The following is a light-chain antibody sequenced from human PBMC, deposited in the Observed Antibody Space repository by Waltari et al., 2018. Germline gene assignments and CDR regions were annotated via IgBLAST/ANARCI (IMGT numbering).Light chain of an antibody. CDR3: QQYYSTPGT. CDR1: QSVLYSSNNKNY. CDR2: WAS. Sequence: DIVMTQSPDSLAVSLGERATINCKSRQSVLYSSNNKNYLAWYQQKPGQPPKLLIYWASTRESGVPDRFSGSGSGTDFTLTISSLLSEDVAVYYCQQYYSTPGTFGQGTKVEIK. V-gene: IGKV4-1*01. J-gene: IGKJ1*01.